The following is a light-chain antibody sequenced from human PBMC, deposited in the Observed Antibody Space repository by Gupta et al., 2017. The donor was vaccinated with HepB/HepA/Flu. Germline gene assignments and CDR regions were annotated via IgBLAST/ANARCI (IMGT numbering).Light chain of an antibody. CDR1: QSLVHTDGYIY. CDR3: MQGTFWRT. J-gene: IGKJ1*01. V-gene: IGKV2-30*02. CDR2: KVS. Sequence: EVVMTQSPLSLPVTLGQSASISCKSSQSLVHTDGYIYLNWFHQRPGQSPRRLIYKVSNRDSGVPDRFSGSGSGTVFTLKISRVEAEDVGVYYCMQGTFWRTFGQGTKVEI.